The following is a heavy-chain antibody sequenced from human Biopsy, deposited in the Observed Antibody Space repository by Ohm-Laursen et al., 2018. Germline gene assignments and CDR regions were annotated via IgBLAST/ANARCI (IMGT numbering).Heavy chain of an antibody. CDR2: LTWNSGTI. CDR1: GFNFDDYA. CDR3: VRSLRNYDFLDS. V-gene: IGHV3-9*01. J-gene: IGHJ4*02. D-gene: IGHD3-16*01. Sequence: SLRLSCAASGFNFDDYAMHWIRQGPGKGLEWVAGLTWNSGTIAYAGSVRGRFTISRDNAKNSLYLQMNNLTSKDTALYYCVRSLRNYDFLDSWGQGTLVSVSS.